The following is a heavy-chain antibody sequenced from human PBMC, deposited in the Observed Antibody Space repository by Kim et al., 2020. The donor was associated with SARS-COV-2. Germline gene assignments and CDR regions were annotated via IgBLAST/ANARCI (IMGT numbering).Heavy chain of an antibody. CDR3: ASFGPYSYEIDYYYYGMDV. CDR2: IKQDGSEQ. Sequence: GGSLRLSCAASGFTFSNYWMSWVRQAPGKGLEWVANIKQDGSEQYYVDSVKGRFTISRDNAKNPLYLQMNSLRAEDTAVYYCASFGPYSYEIDYYYYGMDVWGQGTTVTGSS. D-gene: IGHD3-9*01. CDR1: GFTFSNYW. J-gene: IGHJ6*02. V-gene: IGHV3-7*01.